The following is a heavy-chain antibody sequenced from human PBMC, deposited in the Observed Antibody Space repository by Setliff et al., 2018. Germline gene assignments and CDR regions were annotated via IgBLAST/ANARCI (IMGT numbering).Heavy chain of an antibody. D-gene: IGHD3-22*01. CDR3: ARDPLDYYYDSSGYAFDI. J-gene: IGHJ3*02. CDR1: GFTFSSYA. CDR2: ISYDGSNK. V-gene: IGHV3-30-3*01. Sequence: GESLKISCAASGFTFSSYAMHWVRQAPGKGLEWVAVISYDGSNKYYADSVKGRFTISRDNSKNTLYLQMNSLRAEDTAVYYCARDPLDYYYDSSGYAFDIWGQGTMVTVSS.